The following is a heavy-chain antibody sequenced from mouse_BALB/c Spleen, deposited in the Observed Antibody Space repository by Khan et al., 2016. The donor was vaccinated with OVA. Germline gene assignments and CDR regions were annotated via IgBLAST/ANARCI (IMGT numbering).Heavy chain of an antibody. D-gene: IGHD1-2*01. CDR3: ARGGGTAPFAY. J-gene: IGHJ3*01. CDR2: ISDLTYTI. CDR1: GFTFSEYG. V-gene: IGHV5-15*02. Sequence: EVELVESGGGLAQPGGSRKLSCAASGFTFSEYGMAWVRQAPGKGPEWVAFISDLTYTIYYGDAVTGRFTISRENAKNTLYLEMSSLRSEDTAIDYCARGGGTAPFAYWGLGTLVTVSA.